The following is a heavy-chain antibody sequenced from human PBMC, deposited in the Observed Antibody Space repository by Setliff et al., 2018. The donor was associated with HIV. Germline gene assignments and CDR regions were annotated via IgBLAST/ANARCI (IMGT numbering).Heavy chain of an antibody. J-gene: IGHJ5*02. V-gene: IGHV4-34*01. CDR1: GGSFSGYY. Sequence: SETLSLTCAVYGGSFSGYYWSWIRQPPGKGLEWIGEINHSGSTNYNPSLKSRVTISLDTSKNQFSLRLISVTAADTAVYYCAKVAVTGYCSTTSCQNWFDPWGQGTLVTVSS. CDR3: AKVAVTGYCSTTSCQNWFDP. CDR2: INHSGST. D-gene: IGHD2-2*01.